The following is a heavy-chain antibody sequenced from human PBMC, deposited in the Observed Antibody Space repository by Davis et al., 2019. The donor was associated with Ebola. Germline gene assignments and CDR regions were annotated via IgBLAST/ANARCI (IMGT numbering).Heavy chain of an antibody. CDR3: ARAARLFPMAADYLDY. V-gene: IGHV4-4*07. CDR2: MHSTGRT. CDR1: GGSINNYY. Sequence: MPSETLSLTCTVSGGSINNYYWSWIRQPAGKGLEWIGRMHSTGRTNSNPSLQSRVTMSLDTSKNQFSLKLSSVTAADTAVYYCARAARLFPMAADYLDYWGQGTLVTVSS. D-gene: IGHD2-21*01. J-gene: IGHJ4*02.